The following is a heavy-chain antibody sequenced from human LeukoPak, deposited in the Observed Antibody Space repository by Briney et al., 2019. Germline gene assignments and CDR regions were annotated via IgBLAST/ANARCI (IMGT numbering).Heavy chain of an antibody. Sequence: SETLSLTCTVSGGSVSSGSYYWSWIRQPPGKGLEWIGYIYYSGSTNYNPSLKSRVTISVDTSKNQFSLKLSSVTAADTAVYYCASRYSGYDTEYFQHWGQGTLVTVSS. D-gene: IGHD5-12*01. CDR1: GGSVSSGSYY. V-gene: IGHV4-61*01. J-gene: IGHJ1*01. CDR3: ASRYSGYDTEYFQH. CDR2: IYYSGST.